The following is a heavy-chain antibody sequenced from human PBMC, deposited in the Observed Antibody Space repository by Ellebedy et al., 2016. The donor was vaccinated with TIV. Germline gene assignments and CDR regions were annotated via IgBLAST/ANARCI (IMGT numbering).Heavy chain of an antibody. CDR2: ISYDGSNK. J-gene: IGHJ4*02. Sequence: GESLKISXAASGFTFSSYGMHWVRQAPGKGLEWVAVISYDGSNKYYADSVKGRFTISRDNSKNTLYLQMNSLRAEDTAVYYCARDLVLDTAMVVDYWGQGTLVTVSS. V-gene: IGHV3-30*19. CDR3: ARDLVLDTAMVVDY. D-gene: IGHD5-18*01. CDR1: GFTFSSYG.